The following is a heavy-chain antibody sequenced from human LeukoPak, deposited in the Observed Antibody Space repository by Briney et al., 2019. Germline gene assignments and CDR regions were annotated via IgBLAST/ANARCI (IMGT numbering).Heavy chain of an antibody. Sequence: GGSLRLSCAASEFTGSSNYMSWVRQAPGKGLEWVSIIYSTGGKYYADSVKDRFTISRDNSKHTLYLQMNSLRAEDTAVYYCARGSDGWFAFDYWGQGILGTVSS. CDR2: IYSTGGK. J-gene: IGHJ4*02. CDR1: EFTGSSNY. CDR3: ARGSDGWFAFDY. D-gene: IGHD6-19*01. V-gene: IGHV3-66*01.